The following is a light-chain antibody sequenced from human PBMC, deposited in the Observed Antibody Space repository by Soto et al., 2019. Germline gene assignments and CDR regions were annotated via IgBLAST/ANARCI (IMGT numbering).Light chain of an antibody. CDR2: GAS. CDR1: QYLSTK. V-gene: IGKV3-15*01. J-gene: IGKJ1*01. Sequence: DRVLPQAPATLSVSPGHRATLSCSASQYLSTKLAWYQQKPGQAPRLLIYGASTRGTGIPARFSGSGSGTAFTLTISSLQSEDFALYYCQHYDFWPRTVGQGTKVEIK. CDR3: QHYDFWPRT.